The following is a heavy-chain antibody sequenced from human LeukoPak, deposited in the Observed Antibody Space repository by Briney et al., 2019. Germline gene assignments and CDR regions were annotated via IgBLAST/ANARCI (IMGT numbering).Heavy chain of an antibody. CDR2: IKQDENEQ. D-gene: IGHD1-26*01. Sequence: GGSLRLSCAASGITVSRYWMSWVRQAPGGGLEWVANIKQDENEQDYVDSVRGRFTISRDNAKNSLYLQMNNLRVEDTALYFCATYSGVHHKTFDDWGQGTLVTVSS. CDR1: GITVSRYW. J-gene: IGHJ4*02. V-gene: IGHV3-7*03. CDR3: ATYSGVHHKTFDD.